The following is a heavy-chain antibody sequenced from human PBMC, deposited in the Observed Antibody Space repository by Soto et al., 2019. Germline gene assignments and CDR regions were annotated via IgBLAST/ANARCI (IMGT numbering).Heavy chain of an antibody. J-gene: IGHJ5*02. CDR1: GFTFSSYG. CDR2: IWYDGSNK. D-gene: IGHD2-2*01. CDR3: ARGRNVVVPAEYWFDP. Sequence: GGSLRLSCAASGFTFSSYGMHWVRQAPGKGLEWVAVIWYDGSNKYYADSVKGRFTISRDNSKNTLYLQMNSLRAEDTAVYYCARGRNVVVPAEYWFDPWGQGT. V-gene: IGHV3-33*01.